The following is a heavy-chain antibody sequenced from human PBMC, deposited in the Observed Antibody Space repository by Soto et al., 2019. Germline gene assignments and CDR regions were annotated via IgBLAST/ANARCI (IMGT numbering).Heavy chain of an antibody. CDR2: IWYDGSTK. Sequence: QVQLVESGGGVVQPGRSLRLSCAASGFTFSSYGFHWVRQAPGKGLEWVAVIWYDGSTKYYADSVKGRFTISRDNSKNVLYLQMDNLRAEDTAVYYCARDGSGGDWRFFDYWGQGTLVTVSS. V-gene: IGHV3-33*01. J-gene: IGHJ4*02. CDR3: ARDGSGGDWRFFDY. CDR1: GFTFSSYG. D-gene: IGHD2-21*02.